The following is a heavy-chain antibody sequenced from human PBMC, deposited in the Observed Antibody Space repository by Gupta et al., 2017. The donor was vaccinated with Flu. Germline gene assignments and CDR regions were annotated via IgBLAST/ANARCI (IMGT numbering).Heavy chain of an antibody. CDR2: IMGGGDST. Sequence: TIMGGGDSTYYADSVKGRFSISRDNSKNTLSLQMNSLRVDDTAIYYCVKAVNTYCSGATCYWGFDYWGRGTRVTVSA. CDR3: VKAVNTYCSGATCYWGFDY. V-gene: IGHV3-23*01. D-gene: IGHD2-2*01. J-gene: IGHJ4*02.